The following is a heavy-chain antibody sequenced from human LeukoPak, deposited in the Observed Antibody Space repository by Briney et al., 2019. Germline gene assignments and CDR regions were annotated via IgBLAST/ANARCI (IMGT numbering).Heavy chain of an antibody. CDR1: GYTFTSYG. CDR3: ATFDY. J-gene: IGHJ4*02. V-gene: IGHV1-18*01. CDR2: ISAYNGNT. Sequence: EASVKVSCKASGYTFTSYGISWVRQAPGQGLEWMGWISAYNGNTNYAQKFQGRVTITADESTSTAYMELSSLRSEDTAVYYCATFDYWGQGTLVTVSS.